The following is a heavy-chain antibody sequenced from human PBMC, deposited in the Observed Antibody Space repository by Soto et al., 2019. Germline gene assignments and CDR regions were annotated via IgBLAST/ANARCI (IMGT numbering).Heavy chain of an antibody. CDR2: MNPNSGNT. V-gene: IGHV1-8*01. CDR3: ASGRCSGGSCYDALDY. D-gene: IGHD2-15*01. Sequence: QVQLVQSGAEVKKPGASVKVSCKASGYTFTSYDINWVRQATGQGLEWMGWMNPNSGNTGYAQKFQGRVTMTRNTCISTAYMELSSLRSEDTAVYYCASGRCSGGSCYDALDYWGQGTLVTVAS. J-gene: IGHJ4*02. CDR1: GYTFTSYD.